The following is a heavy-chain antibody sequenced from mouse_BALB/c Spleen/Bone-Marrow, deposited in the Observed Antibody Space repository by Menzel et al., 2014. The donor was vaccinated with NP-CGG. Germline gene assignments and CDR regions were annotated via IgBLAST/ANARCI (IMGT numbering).Heavy chain of an antibody. Sequence: VQLEESGPGLVAPSQSLSITCTVSGFSLTSYGVSWVRQPPGKGLEWLGVIWGDGSTNYHSALISRLSISNDNSKSQVFLKLNSLQADDTAAYYGAKKRGQGNYRYDGAMDYWGQGTSVTVSS. CDR2: IWGDGST. J-gene: IGHJ4*01. CDR3: AKKRGQGNYRYDGAMDY. CDR1: GFSLTSYG. V-gene: IGHV2-3*01. D-gene: IGHD2-14*01.